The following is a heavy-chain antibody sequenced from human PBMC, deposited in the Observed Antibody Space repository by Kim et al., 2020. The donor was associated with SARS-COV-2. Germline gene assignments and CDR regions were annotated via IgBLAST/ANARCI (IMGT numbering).Heavy chain of an antibody. CDR3: ASALGH. CDR1: GDSLSSDY. Sequence: SETLSLTCTVSGDSLSSDYWSWNRQPAGKGLDWIGRIYTSGLTNYNPSLHSRVTMPVDMSNNQFSLKLSSVTAAVTPVYYFASALGHWGQGSLVIVSS. D-gene: IGHD3-16*02. V-gene: IGHV4-4*07. J-gene: IGHJ4*02. CDR2: IYTSGLT.